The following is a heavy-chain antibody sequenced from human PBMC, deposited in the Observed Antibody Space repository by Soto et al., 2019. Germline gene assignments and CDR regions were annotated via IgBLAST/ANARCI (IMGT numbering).Heavy chain of an antibody. CDR2: LRGSDGST. CDR1: GFPFNNYA. D-gene: IGHD1-1*01. Sequence: GEYLRLYCAASGFPFNNYAMTLVRQPPGKGLEWVSALRGSDGSTYDTDAVKGRFTSSRENPNITLDLQMNRRRAEDADVYYGWKWGRVHEVGFERWGPGTRVTVSS. V-gene: IGHV3-23*01. CDR3: WKWGRVHEVGFER. J-gene: IGHJ4*03.